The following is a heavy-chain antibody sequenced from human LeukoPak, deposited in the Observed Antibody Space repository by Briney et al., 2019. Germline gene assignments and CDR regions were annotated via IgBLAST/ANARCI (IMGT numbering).Heavy chain of an antibody. CDR2: IDPYTGNT. CDR3: AREYSASEH. CDR1: GYTFFRYY. V-gene: IGHV1-2*02. J-gene: IGHJ1*01. D-gene: IGHD5-12*01. Sequence: ASVTVSCKASGYTFFRYYLHWVRQAPGQGLEWMAWIDPYTGNTHYAQKFQGRITVTRDTSISTTYMELSWLTSDDTALYYCAREYSASEHWGQGTLVTVSS.